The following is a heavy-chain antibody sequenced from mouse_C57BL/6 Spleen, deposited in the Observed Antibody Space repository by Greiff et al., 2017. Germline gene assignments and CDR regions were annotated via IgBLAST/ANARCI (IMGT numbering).Heavy chain of an antibody. Sequence: QVQLQQSGPELVKPGASVKISCKASGYSFTSYYIHWVKQRPGQGLEWIGWIYPGSGNTKYNEKFKGKATLTADTSSSTSYMQLSSLTSEDSAVYYCARDYDGSRYYAMDYWGQGTSVTVSS. V-gene: IGHV1-66*01. J-gene: IGHJ4*01. CDR2: IYPGSGNT. CDR3: ARDYDGSRYYAMDY. CDR1: GYSFTSYY. D-gene: IGHD1-1*01.